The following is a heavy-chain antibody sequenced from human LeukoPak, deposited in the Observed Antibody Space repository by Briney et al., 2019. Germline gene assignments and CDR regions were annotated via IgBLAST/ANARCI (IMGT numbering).Heavy chain of an antibody. V-gene: IGHV1-24*01. D-gene: IGHD6-19*01. CDR3: ATDSSGWYLFDY. J-gene: IGHJ4*02. CDR1: GYTLTELS. CDR2: FDPEDGET. Sequence: GASVKVSCKVSGYTLTELSMHWVRQAPGIGLEWMGGFDPEDGETIYAQKFQGRVTMTEDTSTDTAYMELSSLRSEDTAVYYCATDSSGWYLFDYWGQGTLVAVSS.